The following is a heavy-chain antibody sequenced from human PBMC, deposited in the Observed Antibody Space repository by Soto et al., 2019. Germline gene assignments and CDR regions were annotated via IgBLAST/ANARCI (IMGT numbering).Heavy chain of an antibody. D-gene: IGHD1-7*01. V-gene: IGHV1-8*01. J-gene: IGHJ6*03. Sequence: ASVKVSCKASGYTFTSYDINWVRQATGQGLEWMGWMNPNSGNTGYAQKFQGRVTMTRNTSISTAYMELSSLRSEDTAVYYRARGVRATGTTGYYYYMDVWGKGTTVTVSS. CDR3: ARGVRATGTTGYYYYMDV. CDR2: MNPNSGNT. CDR1: GYTFTSYD.